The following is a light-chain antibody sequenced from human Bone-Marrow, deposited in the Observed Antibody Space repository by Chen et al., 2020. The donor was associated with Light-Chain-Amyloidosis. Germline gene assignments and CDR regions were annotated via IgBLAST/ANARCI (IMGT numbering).Light chain of an antibody. CDR2: DVI. V-gene: IGLV2-8*01. J-gene: IGLJ3*02. Sequence: ALTQPPSASGPPGPSVTISCTGTNTEVGRYDYVSWYQQHPGNALNFLIYDVIKRSLGVPDRCSRSKYGNTASLTVSGLQAEDEADYCCCAYAGDTWVFGGGTKLTVL. CDR1: NTEVGRYDY. CDR3: CAYAGDTWV.